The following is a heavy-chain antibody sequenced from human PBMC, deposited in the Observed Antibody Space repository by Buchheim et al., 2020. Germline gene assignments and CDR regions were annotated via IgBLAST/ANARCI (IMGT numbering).Heavy chain of an antibody. V-gene: IGHV3-30*04. J-gene: IGHJ6*02. CDR2: ISYDGSNK. CDR1: GFTFSSYA. Sequence: QVQLVESGGGVVQPGRSLRLSCAASGFTFSSYAMHWVRRAPGKGLEWVAVISYDGSNKYYADSVKGRFTISRDNSKNTLYLQMNSLRAEDTAVYYCARDQEGMDVWGQGTT. CDR3: ARDQEGMDV.